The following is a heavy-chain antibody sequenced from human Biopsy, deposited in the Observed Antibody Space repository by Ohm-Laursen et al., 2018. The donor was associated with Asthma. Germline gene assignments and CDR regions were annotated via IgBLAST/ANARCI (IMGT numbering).Heavy chain of an antibody. CDR1: GYSLTDLS. D-gene: IGHD5-18*01. J-gene: IGHJ4*02. Sequence: SVKVSCKISGYSLTDLSMHWVRQAPGQGLEWMGGHDHEEGGTVNARRFQGRVTMTEDTSTDTAYVELSSLSSDDTAVYYCASDLPKDHVRYNFQFWGQGTLVTVSS. V-gene: IGHV1-24*01. CDR3: ASDLPKDHVRYNFQF. CDR2: HDHEEGGT.